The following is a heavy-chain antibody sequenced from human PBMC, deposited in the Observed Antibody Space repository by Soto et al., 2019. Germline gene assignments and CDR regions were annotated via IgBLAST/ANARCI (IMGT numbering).Heavy chain of an antibody. D-gene: IGHD6-19*01. V-gene: IGHV4-59*08. CDR1: GGSISSYY. J-gene: IGHJ6*03. CDR3: ARHPAPSQWLGNYYYYYYMDV. Sequence: QVQLQESGPGLVKPSETLSLTCTVSGGSISSYYWSWIRQPPGKGLEWIRYIYYSGSTNYNPSLKSRVTISVDTSKNQFSLKLSSVTAADTAVYYCARHPAPSQWLGNYYYYYYMDVWGKGTTVTVSS. CDR2: IYYSGST.